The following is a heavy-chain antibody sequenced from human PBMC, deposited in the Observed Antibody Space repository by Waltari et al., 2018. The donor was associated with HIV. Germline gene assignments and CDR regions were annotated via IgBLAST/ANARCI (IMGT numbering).Heavy chain of an antibody. CDR2: INPNRGGT. J-gene: IGHJ4*02. Sequence: QVQLVQSGAEVKKPGASVKVSCKASGYTFTGYYMHWVRQAPGQGLEWMGWINPNRGGTNYAQKFQGRVTMTRDTSISTAYMELSRLRSDDTAVYYCARAPYYYDSSGYYPFDYWGQGTLVTVSS. V-gene: IGHV1-2*02. CDR1: GYTFTGYY. D-gene: IGHD3-22*01. CDR3: ARAPYYYDSSGYYPFDY.